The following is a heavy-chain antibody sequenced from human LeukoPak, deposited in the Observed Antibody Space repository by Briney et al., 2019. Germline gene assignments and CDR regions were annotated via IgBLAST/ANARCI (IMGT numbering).Heavy chain of an antibody. V-gene: IGHV4-4*07. J-gene: IGHJ4*02. Sequence: SETLSLTCTVSGGSLSSYYWSWIRQPAGKGLEWIGRIYTSGSTNYNPSLKSRVTISVDTSKNQFSLKLSSVTAADTAVYYCARATNDYYGSDPLDYWGQGTLVTVSS. CDR1: GGSLSSYY. D-gene: IGHD3-10*01. CDR3: ARATNDYYGSDPLDY. CDR2: IYTSGST.